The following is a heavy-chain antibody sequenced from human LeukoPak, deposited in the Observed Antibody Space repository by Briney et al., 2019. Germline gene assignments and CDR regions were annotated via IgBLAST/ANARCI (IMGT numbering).Heavy chain of an antibody. D-gene: IGHD3-3*01. CDR3: ATHTIFGVVTYAFHI. J-gene: IGHJ3*02. Sequence: ASVKVSCKVSGYTGIELSMHWARQAPGKGLEWMGGFDPEDGETVYAQKFQGRATMTEDTSTDTAYMELSSLTSEDTAVYYCATHTIFGVVTYAFHIWGRGTLVTVSS. V-gene: IGHV1-24*01. CDR2: FDPEDGET. CDR1: GYTGIELS.